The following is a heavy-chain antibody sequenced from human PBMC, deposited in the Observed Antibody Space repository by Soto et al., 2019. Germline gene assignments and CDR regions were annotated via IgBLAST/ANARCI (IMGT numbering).Heavy chain of an antibody. J-gene: IGHJ6*02. V-gene: IGHV1-18*01. Sequence: ASVKVSCKASGFTFSNYGLNWVRQAPGQGLEWMGWVSANNGHTNYAQNLQGRVSMTTDTSTSTAYMELRGLRFDDTAVYYCARDIESVTAKHFFYYYAMDVWG. CDR2: VSANNGHT. CDR3: ARDIESVTAKHFFYYYAMDV. CDR1: GFTFSNYG. D-gene: IGHD2-8*01.